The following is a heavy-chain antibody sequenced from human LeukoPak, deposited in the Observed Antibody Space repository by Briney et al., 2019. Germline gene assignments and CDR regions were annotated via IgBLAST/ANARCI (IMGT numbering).Heavy chain of an antibody. D-gene: IGHD3-10*01. CDR3: ARGLWFGEPLDAFDI. CDR1: GYTFTSYA. J-gene: IGHJ3*02. V-gene: IGHV7-4-1*02. Sequence: ASVKVSCKASGYTFTSYAMNWVRQAPGQGLEWMGWINTNTGNPTYAQGFTGRFVFSLDTSVSTAYLQISSLKAEDTAVYYCARGLWFGEPLDAFDIWGQGTMVTVSS. CDR2: INTNTGNP.